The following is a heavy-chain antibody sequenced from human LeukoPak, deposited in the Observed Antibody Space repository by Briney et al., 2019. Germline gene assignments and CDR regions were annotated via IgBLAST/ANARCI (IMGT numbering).Heavy chain of an antibody. CDR1: GYSISSGYY. CDR3: ARIPLLGELSFYWYFDL. Sequence: SETLSLTCTVSGYSISSGYYWSWIRQPPGKGLEWIGEINHSGSTNYNPSLKSRVTISVDTSKNQFSLKLCSVTAADTAVYYCARIPLLGELSFYWYFDLWGRGTLVTVSS. D-gene: IGHD3-16*02. J-gene: IGHJ2*01. CDR2: INHSGST. V-gene: IGHV4-38-2*02.